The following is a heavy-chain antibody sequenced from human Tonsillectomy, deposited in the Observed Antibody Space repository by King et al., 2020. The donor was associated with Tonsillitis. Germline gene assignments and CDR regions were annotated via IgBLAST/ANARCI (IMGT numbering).Heavy chain of an antibody. J-gene: IGHJ4*02. CDR1: GFTFSHHA. Sequence: QVQLVESGGGVVQPGGSLRLSCAASGFTFSHHALHWVRQAPGKGLEWVTYIRFDGSNEYYVDSVKGRFTISRDNFRNTLYLQMNSLRTEDTAVYYCAIFGSIAGRLDYWGQGTLVSVSS. CDR2: IRFDGSNE. D-gene: IGHD6-6*01. V-gene: IGHV3-30*02. CDR3: AIFGSIAGRLDY.